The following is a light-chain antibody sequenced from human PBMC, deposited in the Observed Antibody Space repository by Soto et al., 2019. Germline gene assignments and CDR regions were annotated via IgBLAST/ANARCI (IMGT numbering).Light chain of an antibody. V-gene: IGLV2-8*01. CDR1: SSDVGGYNY. CDR3: TTYAGSNFV. CDR2: DVS. J-gene: IGLJ1*01. Sequence: QSVLTQPPSASGSPGQSVNISCTGTSSDVGGYNYVSWYQQHPGKAPKLMIYDVSKRPSGVPDRFSGSKSGNTASLTVSGLQAEDEADYYCTTYAGSNFVFGTGTKVTVL.